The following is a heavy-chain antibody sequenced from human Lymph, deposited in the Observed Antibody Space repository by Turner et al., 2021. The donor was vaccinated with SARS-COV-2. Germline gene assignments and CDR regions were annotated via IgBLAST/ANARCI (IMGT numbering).Heavy chain of an antibody. J-gene: IGHJ4*02. Sequence: EVQLVESGGGLVQPGQSLRLSCTATGFTCGDDAMSWVRQAPGKGLEWVVFIRSKAFGGTTQYAASVKGRFTISRDDSKSIAYLQMNSLKTEDTAVYYCTRVKYCTGGSCYGYHFDYWGQGTLVTVSS. CDR1: GFTCGDDA. V-gene: IGHV3-49*04. CDR2: IRSKAFGGTT. CDR3: TRVKYCTGGSCYGYHFDY. D-gene: IGHD2-15*01.